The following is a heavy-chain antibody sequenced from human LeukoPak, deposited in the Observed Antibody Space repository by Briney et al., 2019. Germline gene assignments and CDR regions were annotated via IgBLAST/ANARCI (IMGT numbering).Heavy chain of an antibody. V-gene: IGHV3-23*01. CDR1: GFTFSSYA. Sequence: PGGSLRLSCAASGFTFSSYAMSWVRQAPGKGLEWVSAISGSGGSANYADSVKGRFTISRDNSKNTLYLQMNSLRAEGTAVYYCAKRNGGYLGWGQGTLVTVSS. CDR2: ISGSGGSA. D-gene: IGHD4-17*01. J-gene: IGHJ4*02. CDR3: AKRNGGYLG.